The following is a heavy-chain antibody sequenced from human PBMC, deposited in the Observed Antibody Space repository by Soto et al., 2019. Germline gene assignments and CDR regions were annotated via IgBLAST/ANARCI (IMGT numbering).Heavy chain of an antibody. Sequence: PGESLKISCKGSGYSFTSYWIGWVRQMPGKGLEWMGIIYPGDSDTRYSPSFQGQVTISADKSISTAYLQWSSLKASDTAMYYCARHLRSGYSENWFDPWGQGTLVTVSS. D-gene: IGHD3-3*01. CDR3: ARHLRSGYSENWFDP. J-gene: IGHJ5*02. CDR2: IYPGDSDT. CDR1: GYSFTSYW. V-gene: IGHV5-51*01.